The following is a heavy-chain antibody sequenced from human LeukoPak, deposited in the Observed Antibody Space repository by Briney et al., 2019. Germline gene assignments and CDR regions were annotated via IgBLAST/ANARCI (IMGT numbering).Heavy chain of an antibody. J-gene: IGHJ4*02. CDR3: ARGGSGRHDQ. CDR1: GFSFSDFY. CDR2: ISANGNTM. D-gene: IGHD3-10*01. V-gene: IGHV3-11*01. Sequence: PGGALRLSCAASGFSFSDFYMFWIRQPPGKGLEWISYISANGNTMYYGDSVKGRFTISRDNARNSLYLQMNSLRAEDTAVYYCARGGSGRHDQWGQGTLVTVYS.